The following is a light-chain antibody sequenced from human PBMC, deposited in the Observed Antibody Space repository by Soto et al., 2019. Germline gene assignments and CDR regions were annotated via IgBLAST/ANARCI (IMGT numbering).Light chain of an antibody. CDR3: ETWDSNTVV. CDR2: LEGSGSY. Sequence: QLVLTQSSSASASLGSSVKLTCTLSSGHSSYIIAWHQQQPGKAPRYLMKLEGSGSYNKGSGVPDRFSGSSSGADRYLTISNLQFEDEADYYCETWDSNTVVFGGGIKLTVL. J-gene: IGLJ2*01. V-gene: IGLV4-60*02. CDR1: SGHSSYI.